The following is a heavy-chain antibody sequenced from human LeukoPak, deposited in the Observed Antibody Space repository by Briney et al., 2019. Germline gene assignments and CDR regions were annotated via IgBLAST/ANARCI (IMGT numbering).Heavy chain of an antibody. Sequence: GESLKISCKGSGYSFTSYWIGWVRQMPGKGLEWMGIIYPGDSGTRYSPSFQGHVTISADKSISTAYLQWNSLKASDTAMYYCARPIGGPKGYFDYWGQGTLVTVSS. D-gene: IGHD1-26*01. J-gene: IGHJ4*02. CDR1: GYSFTSYW. CDR2: IYPGDSGT. CDR3: ARPIGGPKGYFDY. V-gene: IGHV5-51*01.